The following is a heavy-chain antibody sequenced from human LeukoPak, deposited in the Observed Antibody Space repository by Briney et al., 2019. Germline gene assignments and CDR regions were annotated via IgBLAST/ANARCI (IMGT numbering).Heavy chain of an antibody. CDR2: IYYSGST. J-gene: IGHJ5*02. CDR1: GGSISSSSYY. Sequence: SETLSLTCTVSGGSISSSSYYWGWIRQPPGKGLEWIGSIYYSGSTYYNPSLKSRVTISVDTSKNQFSLKLSSVTAADTAVYYWARQGNYYDSSGDSNWFDPWGQGTLVTVSS. D-gene: IGHD3-22*01. CDR3: ARQGNYYDSSGDSNWFDP. V-gene: IGHV4-39*01.